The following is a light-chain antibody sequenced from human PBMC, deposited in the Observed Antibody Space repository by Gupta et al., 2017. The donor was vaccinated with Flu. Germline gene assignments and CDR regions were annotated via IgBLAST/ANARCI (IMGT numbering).Light chain of an antibody. J-gene: IGLJ1*01. CDR2: ANS. Sequence: VTISCSGSSSNIGSNSVNWYLQVPGTAPKLLIYANSERPSGVPARFSNSKSGTSASLAISGLQSEDEADYYCATWDDSLTGHYVFGSGTTVTVL. V-gene: IGLV1-44*01. CDR3: ATWDDSLTGHYV. CDR1: SSNIGSNS.